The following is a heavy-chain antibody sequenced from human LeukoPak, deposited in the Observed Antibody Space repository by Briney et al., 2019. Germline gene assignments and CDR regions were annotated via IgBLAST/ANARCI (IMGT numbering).Heavy chain of an antibody. CDR3: ARGLAHPDY. J-gene: IGHJ4*02. CDR1: GGSFGGYY. V-gene: IGHV4-34*01. Sequence: SETLSLTCAVYGGSFGGYYWSWIRQPPGKGLEWIGEINHSGSTNYNPSLKSRVTISVDTSKNQFSLKLSSVTAADTAVYYCARGLAHPDYWGQGTLVTVSS. D-gene: IGHD3-16*01. CDR2: INHSGST.